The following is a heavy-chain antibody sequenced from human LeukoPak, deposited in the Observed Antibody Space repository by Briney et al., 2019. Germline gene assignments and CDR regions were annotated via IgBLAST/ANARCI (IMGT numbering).Heavy chain of an antibody. CDR1: GYSINSGYY. D-gene: IGHD7-27*01. J-gene: IGHJ4*02. CDR2: IYHSGST. CDR3: SKRGNWGFFDY. Sequence: PSETPSLTCTVSGYSINSGYYWGWIRQPPGKGLEWIGIIYHSGSTYYNPSLKSRVTISVDTSKNQFSLKVSSVTAADTAVYYCSKRGNWGFFDYWGQGTLVTVSS. V-gene: IGHV4-38-2*02.